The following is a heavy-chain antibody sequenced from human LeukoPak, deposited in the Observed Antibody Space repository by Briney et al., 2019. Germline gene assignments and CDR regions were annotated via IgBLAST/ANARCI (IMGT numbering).Heavy chain of an antibody. CDR1: GGTFSSYA. V-gene: IGHV1-18*01. CDR3: ARLEWELRAIDY. CDR2: ISAYNGNT. J-gene: IGHJ4*02. D-gene: IGHD1-26*01. Sequence: GASVKVSCKASGGTFSSYAISWVRQAPGQGLEWMGWISAYNGNTNYAQKLQGRVTMTTDTSTSTAYMELRSLRSDDTAVYYCARLEWELRAIDYWGQGTLVTVSS.